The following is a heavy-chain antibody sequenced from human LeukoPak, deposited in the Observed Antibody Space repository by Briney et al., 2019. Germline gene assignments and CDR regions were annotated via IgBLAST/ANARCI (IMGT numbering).Heavy chain of an antibody. V-gene: IGHV1-3*01. CDR3: ARDRGRYCSGGSCYFVDWFDP. CDR2: INAGNGNT. CDR1: GYTFTSYA. J-gene: IGHJ5*02. Sequence: GASVKDSCKASGYTFTSYAIHWVRQAPGQRLEWIGWINAGNGNTKYSQKFQGRVTITRDTFASTAYMELSSLRSEDTAVYYCARDRGRYCSGGSCYFVDWFDPWGQGTLVTVSS. D-gene: IGHD2-15*01.